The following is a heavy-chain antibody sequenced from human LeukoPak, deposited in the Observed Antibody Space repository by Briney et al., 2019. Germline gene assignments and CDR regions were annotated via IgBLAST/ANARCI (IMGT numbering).Heavy chain of an antibody. Sequence: SETLSLTCTVSGGSISSSSYYWGWIRQPPGKGLEWIGSIYYSGSTYYNPSLKSRVTISVDTSKNQFSLKLSSVTAADTAVYYCATTVVPAAPDAFDIWGQGTMVTVSS. D-gene: IGHD2-2*01. CDR2: IYYSGST. CDR1: GGSISSSSYY. V-gene: IGHV4-39*07. J-gene: IGHJ3*02. CDR3: ATTVVPAAPDAFDI.